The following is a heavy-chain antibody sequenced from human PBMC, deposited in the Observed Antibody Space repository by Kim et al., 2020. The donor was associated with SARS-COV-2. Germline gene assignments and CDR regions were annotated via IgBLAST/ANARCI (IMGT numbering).Heavy chain of an antibody. Sequence: WGSLRLSCAASGFTSTSHWMNLVRQTPGKGLEWVANIKHDGSEKYYVDSVKGRFTISRDSAKNSMYLQMNSLRAEDTAVYYCARGSGWLVEHWGQGTLVTVSS. V-gene: IGHV3-7*05. J-gene: IGHJ1*01. D-gene: IGHD6-19*01. CDR3: ARGSGWLVEH. CDR2: IKHDGSEK. CDR1: GFTSTSHW.